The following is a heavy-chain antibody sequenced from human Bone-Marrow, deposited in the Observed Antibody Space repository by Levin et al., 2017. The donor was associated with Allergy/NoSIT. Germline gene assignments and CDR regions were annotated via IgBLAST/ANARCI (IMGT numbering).Heavy chain of an antibody. Sequence: SQTLSLTCAVHGGSFSDYHWSWIRQPPGKGLEWIGEIYHNGDTDYNPSLTSRVNILVDTSKAQFSLRLASVTAADTAVYFCAGALSKFDFWSQGTLVTVSS. CDR1: GGSFSDYH. D-gene: IGHD4/OR15-4a*01. V-gene: IGHV4-34*01. CDR2: IYHNGDT. CDR3: AGALSKFDF. J-gene: IGHJ4*02.